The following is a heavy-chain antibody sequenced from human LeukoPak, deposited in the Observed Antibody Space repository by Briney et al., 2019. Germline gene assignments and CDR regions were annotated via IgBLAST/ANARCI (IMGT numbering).Heavy chain of an antibody. CDR3: ARDIQTVAGSSSNFDY. CDR2: ISSSSSYI. J-gene: IGHJ4*02. V-gene: IGHV3-21*01. Sequence: PGGSLRLSCAASGFTFSSYSMNWVRQAPGKGLEWVSSISSSSSYIYYADSVKGRFTISRDNAKNSLYLQMNSLRAEDTAVYYCARDIQTVAGSSSNFDYWGQGTLVTVSS. CDR1: GFTFSSYS. D-gene: IGHD6-19*01.